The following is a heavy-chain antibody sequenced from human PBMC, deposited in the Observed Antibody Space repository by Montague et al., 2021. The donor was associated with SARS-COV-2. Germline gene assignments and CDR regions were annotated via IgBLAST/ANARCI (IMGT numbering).Heavy chain of an antibody. J-gene: IGHJ3*02. CDR3: ARYYYDSSGYPEDDAFDI. CDR2: IYYSGST. V-gene: IGHV4-39*01. Sequence: SETLSLTCTVSGGSISSSSYYWGWIRQPPGKGLEWIGSIYYSGSTYYNPSLKSRVTISVYTSKNQFSLKLSSVTAADTAVYYCARYYYDSSGYPEDDAFDIWGKGTTVTVSS. D-gene: IGHD3-22*01. CDR1: GGSISSSSYY.